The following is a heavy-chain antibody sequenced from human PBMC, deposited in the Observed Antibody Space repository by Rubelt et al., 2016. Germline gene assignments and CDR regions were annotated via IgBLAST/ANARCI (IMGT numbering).Heavy chain of an antibody. J-gene: IGHJ4*02. D-gene: IGHD3-10*01. CDR3: ARVGGTSGSPPDY. Sequence: QLQLQESGPGLVKPSETLSVNCTVSGDSIDSSNYFWAWIRQPPGKGLEWIGSIYYGGSTYYNPSLESRGTISVDKTKNQFSLRLTSVTAADTAVYYCARVGGTSGSPPDYWGQGTLVTVSS. CDR1: GDSIDSSNYF. CDR2: IYYGGST. V-gene: IGHV4-39*07.